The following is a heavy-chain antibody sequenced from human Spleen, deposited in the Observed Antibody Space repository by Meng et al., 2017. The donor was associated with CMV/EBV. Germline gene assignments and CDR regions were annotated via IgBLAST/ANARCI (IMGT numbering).Heavy chain of an antibody. J-gene: IGHJ4*02. CDR3: TTDFSRGY. V-gene: IGHV3-15*01. CDR1: GFTFSDAW. D-gene: IGHD2/OR15-2a*01. Sequence: GESLKISCAASGFTFSDAWMSWVRQAPGKGLEWVGRIKSKTDGGTTDFAAPVKGRFTISRDDSKNTLYLQMNSLKTEDTAVYYCTTDFSRGYWGQGTLVTVSS. CDR2: IKSKTDGGTT.